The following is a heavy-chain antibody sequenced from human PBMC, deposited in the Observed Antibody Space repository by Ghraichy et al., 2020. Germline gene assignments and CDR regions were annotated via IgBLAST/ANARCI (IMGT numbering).Heavy chain of an antibody. Sequence: GGSLRLSCVASGFTFNIYQIHWVRQAPGNGLVWVSRISRDGSRANYADSVEGRFTISRDNSRNTLFLQMDSLRAEDTAVYYCARDLGTEASRDWYFDLWGRGTLVTVSS. CDR1: GFTFNIYQ. D-gene: IGHD3-16*01. CDR2: ISRDGSRA. CDR3: ARDLGTEASRDWYFDL. J-gene: IGHJ2*01. V-gene: IGHV3-74*01.